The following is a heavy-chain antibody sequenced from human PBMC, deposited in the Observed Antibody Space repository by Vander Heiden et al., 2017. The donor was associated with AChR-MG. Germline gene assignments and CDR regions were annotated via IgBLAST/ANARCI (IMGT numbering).Heavy chain of an antibody. CDR1: GGSISSSSYY. V-gene: IGHV4-39*01. J-gene: IGHJ6*02. D-gene: IGHD5-18*01. Sequence: QLQLQESGPGLVKPSETLSLTCTVSGGSISSSSYYWGWLRQPPGKGLEWIGSIYYSGSTYYNPSLKSRVTISVDTSKNQFSLKLSSVTAADTAVYYCASHNVGIQLWTRAFDYYYGMDVWGQGTTVTVSS. CDR3: ASHNVGIQLWTRAFDYYYGMDV. CDR2: IYYSGST.